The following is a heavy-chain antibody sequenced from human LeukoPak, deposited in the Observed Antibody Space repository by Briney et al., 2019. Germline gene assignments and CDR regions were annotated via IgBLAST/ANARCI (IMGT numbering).Heavy chain of an antibody. Sequence: PSETLSPTCTVSGDSINSYYWSWIRQPPGRGLEWIGYIDYSGSTNYNPFLKSRVTISLDRPKNQFSLRLSSVTAADTAVYYCARSRRPPFFDYWGQGTLVTISS. D-gene: IGHD3-16*01. V-gene: IGHV4-59*01. CDR2: IDYSGST. CDR1: GDSINSYY. J-gene: IGHJ4*02. CDR3: ARSRRPPFFDY.